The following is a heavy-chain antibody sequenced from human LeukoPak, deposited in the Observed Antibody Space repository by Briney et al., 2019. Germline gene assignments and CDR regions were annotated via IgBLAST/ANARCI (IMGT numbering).Heavy chain of an antibody. D-gene: IGHD1-7*01. CDR2: INPSGGST. V-gene: IGHV1-46*01. Sequence: ASVKVSCKASGYTFTSYYMHWVRQAPGQGLEWMGIINPSGGSTSYAQKFQGRVTMTTDTSTGTAYMELRSLRSDDTAMYYCARANNRNYALGYWGQGTLVTVSS. CDR3: ARANNRNYALGY. J-gene: IGHJ4*02. CDR1: GYTFTSYY.